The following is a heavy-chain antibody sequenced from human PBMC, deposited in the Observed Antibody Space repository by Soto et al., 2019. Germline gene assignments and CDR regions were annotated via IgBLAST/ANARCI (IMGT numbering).Heavy chain of an antibody. Sequence: EVQLLEAGGGLVQPGGSLRLSCVVSGFTFNKYAMSWVRQAPGKGLEWVSGISKSGDTTYYAGSVRGRFTISRDNSRNTLSLQMNSLRTDDTAVYYCAKNPDWNYGEKVDYWGQGTLIILSS. CDR1: GFTFNKYA. D-gene: IGHD1-7*01. V-gene: IGHV3-23*01. CDR2: ISKSGDTT. J-gene: IGHJ4*02. CDR3: AKNPDWNYGEKVDY.